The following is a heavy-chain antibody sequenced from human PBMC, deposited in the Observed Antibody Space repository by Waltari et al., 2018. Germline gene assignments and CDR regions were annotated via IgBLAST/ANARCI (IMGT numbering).Heavy chain of an antibody. CDR3: ARPHYTNLNYFDP. CDR1: GFNFNCYP. Sequence: QVQLVESGGGVVQPGPSLRLSCFASGFNFNCYPMHWVRQAPGKGLGWVGVISYDGYNKYYGDSVRGRFTMSRDNSKNTLYLEMNSLRIDDTAVYYCARPHYTNLNYFDPWGQGTLVTVSS. CDR2: ISYDGYNK. V-gene: IGHV3-30-3*01. D-gene: IGHD1-7*01. J-gene: IGHJ5*02.